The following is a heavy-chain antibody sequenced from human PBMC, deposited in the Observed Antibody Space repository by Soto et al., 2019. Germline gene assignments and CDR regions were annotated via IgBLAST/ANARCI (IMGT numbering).Heavy chain of an antibody. CDR1: GFTFSSYA. CDR3: ASRSSGWIGLDY. CDR2: ISGSGGST. Sequence: GGSLRLSCAASGFTFSSYAMSWVRQAPGKGLEWVSAISGSGGSTYYADSVKGRFTISRDNSKNTLYLQMNSLRSEDTAVYYCASRSSGWIGLDYWGQGTLVTVSS. J-gene: IGHJ4*02. V-gene: IGHV3-23*01. D-gene: IGHD6-19*01.